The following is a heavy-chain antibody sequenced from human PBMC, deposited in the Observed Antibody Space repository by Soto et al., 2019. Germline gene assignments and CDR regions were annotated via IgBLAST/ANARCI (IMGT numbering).Heavy chain of an antibody. V-gene: IGHV4-31*03. D-gene: IGHD2-15*01. Sequence: SETLSLSCTVSGGSSSSGGYYWSWIRQHPGKGLEWIGYIYYSGSTYYNPSLKSRVTISVDTSKNQFSLKLSSVTAADTAVYYCARDARYCSGGSCYSNYYYMDVWGKGTTVTVSS. CDR3: ARDARYCSGGSCYSNYYYMDV. CDR2: IYYSGST. CDR1: GGSSSSGGYY. J-gene: IGHJ6*03.